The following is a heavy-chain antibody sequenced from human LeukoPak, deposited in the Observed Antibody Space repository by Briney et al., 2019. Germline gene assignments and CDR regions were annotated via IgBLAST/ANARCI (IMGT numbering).Heavy chain of an antibody. J-gene: IGHJ6*02. V-gene: IGHV4-59*01. CDR1: GGSISSYY. CDR3: ARVPGIALYYGMDV. D-gene: IGHD6-13*01. Sequence: SETLSLTCTVSGGSISSYYWSWIRQPPGKGLEWIGYIYYSGSTNYNPSLKSRVTISVDTSKNQFSLKLSSVTAADTAVYYCARVPGIALYYGMDVWGQGTTVTVSS. CDR2: IYYSGST.